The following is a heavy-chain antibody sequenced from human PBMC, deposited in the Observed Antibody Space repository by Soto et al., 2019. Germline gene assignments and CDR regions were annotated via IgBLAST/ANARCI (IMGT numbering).Heavy chain of an antibody. CDR3: AKGSGYYYGSGSYLADY. D-gene: IGHD3-10*01. V-gene: IGHV3-23*01. J-gene: IGHJ4*02. Sequence: GGSLRLSCAASGFTFSSYAMSWVRQAPGKGLEWVSAISGSGGSTYYADSVKGRFTISRDNSKNTLYLQMNSLRAEDTAVYYCAKGSGYYYGSGSYLADYWGQGTLVTVSS. CDR1: GFTFSSYA. CDR2: ISGSGGST.